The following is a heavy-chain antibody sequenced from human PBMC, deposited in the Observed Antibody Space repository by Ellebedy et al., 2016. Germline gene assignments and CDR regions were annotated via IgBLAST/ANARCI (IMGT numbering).Heavy chain of an antibody. J-gene: IGHJ5*02. D-gene: IGHD3-9*01. Sequence: SETLSLTXAVSGASISSSNWWTWVRQSPGKGLEWIGEVYHSGSTTYNPSLKSRVAISVDRSKTQFSLKLSSVTAADTAVYYCARFRRYDILTGYYFDWFDPWGQGTLVTVSS. V-gene: IGHV4-4*02. CDR2: VYHSGST. CDR3: ARFRRYDILTGYYFDWFDP. CDR1: GASISSSNW.